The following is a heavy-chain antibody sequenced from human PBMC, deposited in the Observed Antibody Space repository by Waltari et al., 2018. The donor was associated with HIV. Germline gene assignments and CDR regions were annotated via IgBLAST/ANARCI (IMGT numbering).Heavy chain of an antibody. CDR2: VDNETGNP. V-gene: IGHV7-4-1*02. CDR3: ARRDASGWFSFDY. Sequence: QVQLVQSGSEFKKPGASVKVSCTASGYTFTRFPLSWVRQAPGPGLEWMGWVDNETGNPTYAQGFTGRFVLSLDTSVSTAYLKISSLKAEDTAVYYCARRDASGWFSFDYWGQGTLVTVSS. D-gene: IGHD6-19*01. J-gene: IGHJ4*02. CDR1: GYTFTRFP.